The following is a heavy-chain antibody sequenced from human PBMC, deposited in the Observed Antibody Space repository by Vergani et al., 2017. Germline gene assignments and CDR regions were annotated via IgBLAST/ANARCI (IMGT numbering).Heavy chain of an antibody. CDR2: IIPVLGKT. CDR3: ARDPRGYGGDPEDYYYGMDV. V-gene: IGHV1-69*08. D-gene: IGHD2-21*02. Sequence: QVQLVQSRAEVKKPGSSVKVSCKASGATFRSNTISWVRQVPGQGLEWMGRIIPVLGKTKYAQDFQGRLTITADTSTSTAYMELTSLRSQDTAVYYCARDPRGYGGDPEDYYYGMDVWGQGTTVTVSS. CDR1: GATFRSNT. J-gene: IGHJ6*02.